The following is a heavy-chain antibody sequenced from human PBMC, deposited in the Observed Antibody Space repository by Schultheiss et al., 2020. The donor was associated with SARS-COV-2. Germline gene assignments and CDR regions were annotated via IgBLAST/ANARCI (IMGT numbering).Heavy chain of an antibody. V-gene: IGHV3-48*03. CDR2: ISSSGSTI. Sequence: GGSLRLSCAASGFTFSSYEMNWVRQAPGKGLEWVSYISSSGSTIYYADSVKGRFTISRDNAKNSLCLQMNSLRAEDTALYYCARGGVLRVYVGLMDVWGQGTTVTVSS. D-gene: IGHD2-8*01. CDR1: GFTFSSYE. J-gene: IGHJ6*02. CDR3: ARGGVLRVYVGLMDV.